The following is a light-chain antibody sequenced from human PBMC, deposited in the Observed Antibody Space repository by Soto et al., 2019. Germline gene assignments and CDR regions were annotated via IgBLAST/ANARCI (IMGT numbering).Light chain of an antibody. V-gene: IGKV3-20*01. CDR2: GAS. CDR3: QQYGSSGT. Sequence: EIVLTQSPGTLSLSPGGRATLSCRASQSVSSSYLAWYQQKPGQAPRLLIYGASSRATGIPDRFSGSGSGTEFTLTISSLQSEDFAVYYCQQYGSSGTFGQGTKVDIK. J-gene: IGKJ1*01. CDR1: QSVSSSY.